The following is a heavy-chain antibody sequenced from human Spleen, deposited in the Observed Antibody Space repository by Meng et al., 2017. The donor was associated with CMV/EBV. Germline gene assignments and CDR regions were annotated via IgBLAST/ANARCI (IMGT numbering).Heavy chain of an antibody. Sequence: GESLKISCAASGFTFSSYSMHWVRQAPGKGLEWVALISYDGSNKYFADSVKGRVSISRDNSKNTLYLQMNSLRVEDTAVYYCARDLTPRNDMIVVVITTGYFDYWGQGTLVTVSS. D-gene: IGHD3-22*01. CDR2: ISYDGSNK. CDR1: GFTFSSYS. J-gene: IGHJ4*02. V-gene: IGHV3-30*04. CDR3: ARDLTPRNDMIVVVITTGYFDY.